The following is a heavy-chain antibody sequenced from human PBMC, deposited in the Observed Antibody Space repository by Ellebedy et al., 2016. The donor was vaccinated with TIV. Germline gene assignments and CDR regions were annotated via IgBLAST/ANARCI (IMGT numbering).Heavy chain of an antibody. D-gene: IGHD2-2*01. V-gene: IGHV3-9*01. CDR3: ARDQKGYCSSTSCPPRPYYYYGMDV. J-gene: IGHJ6*02. CDR2: ISWNSGSI. CDR1: GFTFDDYA. Sequence: GGSLRLSXAASGFTFDDYAMHWVRQAPGKGLEWVSGISWNSGSIGYADSVKGRFTISRDNAKNSLYLQMNSLRAEDTAVYYCARDQKGYCSSTSCPPRPYYYYGMDVWGQGTTVTVSS.